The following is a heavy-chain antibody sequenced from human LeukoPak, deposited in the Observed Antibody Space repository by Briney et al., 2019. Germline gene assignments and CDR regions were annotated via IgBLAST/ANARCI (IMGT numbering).Heavy chain of an antibody. D-gene: IGHD3-16*01. V-gene: IGHV4-34*01. CDR2: INHSGST. CDR1: GGSFSGYY. Sequence: SETLSLTCAVYGGSFSGYYWSWIRQPPGKGLEWIGEINHSGSTNYNPSLKSRVTISVDTSKNQFSLKLSSVTAADTAVYYCARGPLRVMITFGNWFDPWGQGTLVTVSS. J-gene: IGHJ5*02. CDR3: ARGPLRVMITFGNWFDP.